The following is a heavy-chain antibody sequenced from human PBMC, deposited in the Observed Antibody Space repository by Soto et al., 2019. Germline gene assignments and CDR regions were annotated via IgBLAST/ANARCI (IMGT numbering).Heavy chain of an antibody. CDR3: AKILQLGDYAYYYYGMDV. J-gene: IGHJ6*02. Sequence: QVQLVESGGGVVQPGRSLRLSCAASGFTFSSYGMHWVRQAPGKGLEWVAVISYDGSNKYYADSVKGRFTISRDNSKNTLYLQMNSLRAEDTAVYYCAKILQLGDYAYYYYGMDVWGQWTTVTVSS. D-gene: IGHD4-17*01. V-gene: IGHV3-30*18. CDR1: GFTFSSYG. CDR2: ISYDGSNK.